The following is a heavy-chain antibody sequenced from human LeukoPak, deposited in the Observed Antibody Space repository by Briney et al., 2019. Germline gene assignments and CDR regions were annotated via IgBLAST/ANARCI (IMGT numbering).Heavy chain of an antibody. CDR1: GDSPTDLS. CDR2: SDLEDGET. D-gene: IGHD2-2*01. Sequence: ASVKVSCKVSGDSPTDLSMHWARQAPGKGLEWMGGSDLEDGETVYAQKFEDRLIVTEDTSTGTAYMELRSLTSEDTALYYCATGASTAMRGLDVWGQGTTVTVSS. V-gene: IGHV1-24*01. CDR3: ATGASTAMRGLDV. J-gene: IGHJ6*02.